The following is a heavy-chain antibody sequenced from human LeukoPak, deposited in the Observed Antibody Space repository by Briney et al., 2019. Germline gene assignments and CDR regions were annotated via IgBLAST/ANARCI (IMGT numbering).Heavy chain of an antibody. CDR2: IWYDGSDK. CDR1: GFTFSEFA. Sequence: PGGSLRLSCVTSGFTFSEFAMHWVCQVPGKGLEWVAAIWYDGSDKYYADSVKGRFTISRDNSKNTLYLQMNSLRAEDTAVYYCAKDEVVPAAVAAFDIWGQGTMVTVSS. V-gene: IGHV3-30*02. D-gene: IGHD2-2*01. CDR3: AKDEVVPAAVAAFDI. J-gene: IGHJ3*02.